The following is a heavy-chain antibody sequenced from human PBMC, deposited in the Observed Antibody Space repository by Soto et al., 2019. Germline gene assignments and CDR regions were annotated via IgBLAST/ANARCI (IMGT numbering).Heavy chain of an antibody. V-gene: IGHV1-69*12. CDR1: GGTFSTYA. Sequence: QVQLVQSGAEVKKPESSVKVSCKAPGGTFSTYAISWVRQAPGQGLEWMGGIIPMFGTANYAQRFQDRVTITADESTNTVYMELISLRSDDTAVYFCASGIQLWLRRINNGYSGWGQGTLVTVSS. J-gene: IGHJ4*02. CDR3: ASGIQLWLRRINNGYSG. D-gene: IGHD5-18*01. CDR2: IIPMFGTA.